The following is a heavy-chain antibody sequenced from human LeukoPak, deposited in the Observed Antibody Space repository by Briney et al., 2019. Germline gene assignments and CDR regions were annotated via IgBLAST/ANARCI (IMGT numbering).Heavy chain of an antibody. V-gene: IGHV3-7*01. CDR2: IKPDGGTT. Sequence: GGSLRLSCAASGFTFGTYWMSWVRQAPGKGLEWVANIKPDGGTTHYVDSVTGRFTISRDNAKNSLYLQMNSLRDEDTAVYYCAREVGSPAVRSAFDLWAKGHGSPSLQ. D-gene: IGHD2-15*01. CDR3: AREVGSPAVRSAFDL. J-gene: IGHJ3*01. CDR1: GFTFGTYW.